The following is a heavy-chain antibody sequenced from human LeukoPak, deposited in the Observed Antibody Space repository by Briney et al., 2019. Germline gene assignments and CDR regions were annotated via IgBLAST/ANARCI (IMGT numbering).Heavy chain of an antibody. V-gene: IGHV3-7*03. CDR2: IKQDGSEK. CDR3: ARDAHEAVAGPGLDY. J-gene: IGHJ4*02. D-gene: IGHD6-19*01. CDR1: GFTFSSYW. Sequence: GGSLRLSCAASGFTFSSYWMNWARQAPGKGLEWVANIKQDGSEKYYVDSVKGRFTISRDNAKNSLYLQMNSLRAEDTAVYYCARDAHEAVAGPGLDYWGQGTLVTVSS.